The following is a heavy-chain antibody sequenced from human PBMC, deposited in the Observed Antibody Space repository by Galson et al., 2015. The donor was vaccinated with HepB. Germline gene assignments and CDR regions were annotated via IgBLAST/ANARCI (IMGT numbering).Heavy chain of an antibody. J-gene: IGHJ6*03. Sequence: SLRLSCAASGFTFDDYAMHWVRQAPGKGLEWVSGISWNSGSIGYADSVKGRFTISRDNAKNSLYLQMNSLRAEDTALYYCAKVYSSGLTGYYYYYMDVWGKGTTVTVSS. V-gene: IGHV3-9*01. CDR3: AKVYSSGLTGYYYYYMDV. D-gene: IGHD6-19*01. CDR1: GFTFDDYA. CDR2: ISWNSGSI.